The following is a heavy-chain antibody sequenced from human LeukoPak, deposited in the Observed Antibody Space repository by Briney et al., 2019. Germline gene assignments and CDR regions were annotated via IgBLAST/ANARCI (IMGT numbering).Heavy chain of an antibody. V-gene: IGHV3-30-3*01. D-gene: IGHD6-13*01. CDR2: ISYDGSNK. CDR1: GFTFSSYA. CDR3: ARDRYSSSWYRYYYYYYGMDV. J-gene: IGHJ6*02. Sequence: GGSLRLSCAASGFTFSSYAMHWVRQAPGKGLEWVAVISYDGSNKYHADSVKGRFTISRDTSKNTLYLQMNSLRAEDTAVYYCARDRYSSSWYRYYYYYYGMDVWGQGTTVTVSS.